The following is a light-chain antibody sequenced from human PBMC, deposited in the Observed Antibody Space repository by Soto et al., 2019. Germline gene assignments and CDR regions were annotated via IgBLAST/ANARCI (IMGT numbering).Light chain of an antibody. CDR2: AAS. CDR3: QHLNDYRYT. V-gene: IGKV1-9*01. CDR1: QAISSS. J-gene: IGKJ2*01. Sequence: DIQLTQSPSFLSASVGDRVTITFRASQAISSSLDWYQHNPGKAPKLLIYAASTLQNGVPSRFSGSGSGTEFTLPISSLQPEDFATYYCQHLNDYRYTFGQGTKVEIK.